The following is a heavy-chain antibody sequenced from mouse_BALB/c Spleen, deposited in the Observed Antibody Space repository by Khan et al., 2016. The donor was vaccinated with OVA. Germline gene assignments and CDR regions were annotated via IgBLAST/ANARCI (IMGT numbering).Heavy chain of an antibody. Sequence: IQLVQSGAELVKPGASVKLSCSASGFNIKDTYIHWMKQRPEQGLEWIGRIDPPNDDSKYGPKFQAKATLTADTSSNTAYLQLSSLTSEDTAVYYCATLYSNPFAFWGQGTLVSVSA. CDR3: ATLYSNPFAF. J-gene: IGHJ3*01. D-gene: IGHD2-5*01. V-gene: IGHV14-3*02. CDR2: IDPPNDDS. CDR1: GFNIKDTY.